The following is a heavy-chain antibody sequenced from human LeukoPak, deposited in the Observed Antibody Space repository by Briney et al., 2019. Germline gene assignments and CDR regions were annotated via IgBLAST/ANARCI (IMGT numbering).Heavy chain of an antibody. CDR1: GFTFSSYA. J-gene: IGHJ4*02. CDR2: ISGSGGST. V-gene: IGHV3-23*01. CDR3: AKDLYYDSSGYLFDY. D-gene: IGHD3-22*01. Sequence: PGASLRLSCTASGFTFSSYAMSWVRQAPGKGLEWVSAISGSGGSTYYADSVKGRFTISRDNSKNTLYLQMNSLRAEDTAVYYCAKDLYYDSSGYLFDYWGQGTLVTVSS.